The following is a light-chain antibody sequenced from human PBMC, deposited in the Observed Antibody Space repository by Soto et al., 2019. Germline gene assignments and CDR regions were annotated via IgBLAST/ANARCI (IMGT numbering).Light chain of an antibody. V-gene: IGKV1-6*01. CDR3: LQDYNYPRT. J-gene: IGKJ1*01. Sequence: IQMTQSPSSLSASVGDRVTVTCRASQSIVTYLNWYLQKPGKAPKLLIYAASNLQSGVPSRFSGSGSGTDFTLTISSLQPEDFATYYCLQDYNYPRTFGQGTKVDI. CDR2: AAS. CDR1: QSIVTY.